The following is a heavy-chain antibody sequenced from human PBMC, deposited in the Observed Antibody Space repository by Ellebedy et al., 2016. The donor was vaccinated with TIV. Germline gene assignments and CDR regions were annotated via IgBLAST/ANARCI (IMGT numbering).Heavy chain of an antibody. CDR2: IFYSGST. J-gene: IGHJ4*02. CDR1: GGSISSINYY. CDR3: ARDGGRRSLPLDYFDY. D-gene: IGHD2-15*01. V-gene: IGHV4-39*07. Sequence: SETLSLTCTVSGGSISSINYYWGWIRQPPGKGLEWIGSIFYSGSTYYNPSLKSRVTISVDTSKNQFSLNLSSVTAADTAVFYCARDGGRRSLPLDYFDYWGQGTLVTVSS.